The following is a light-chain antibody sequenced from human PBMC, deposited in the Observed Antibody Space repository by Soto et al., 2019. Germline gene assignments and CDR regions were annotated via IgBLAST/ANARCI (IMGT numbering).Light chain of an antibody. V-gene: IGKV1-5*01. CDR3: QKYHSVPLT. CDR1: QNINNW. Sequence: DIQMTQPPSTLSASIGDRVTITCRASQNINNWIAWYQQKPGKAPKFLINDASTLESGVPSRFSGSGSGTDFTLTISRLQPEDVATYYCQKYHSVPLTFGGGTRWIS. CDR2: DAS. J-gene: IGKJ4*01.